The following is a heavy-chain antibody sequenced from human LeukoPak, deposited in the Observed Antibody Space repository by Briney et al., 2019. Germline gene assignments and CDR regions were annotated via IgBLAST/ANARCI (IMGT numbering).Heavy chain of an antibody. CDR2: INTDTRGT. V-gene: IGHV3-74*01. CDR1: GFTFSDYW. D-gene: IGHD3-16*01. Sequence: AGESLRLSCAASGFTFSDYWMHWVRQAPGKGLVWVSIINTDTRGTYYADSVKGRFTISRDNAKNTLYLQMNSLRAEDTAVYYCARAGAYHFDNWGQGTLVTVSS. CDR3: ARAGAYHFDN. J-gene: IGHJ4*02.